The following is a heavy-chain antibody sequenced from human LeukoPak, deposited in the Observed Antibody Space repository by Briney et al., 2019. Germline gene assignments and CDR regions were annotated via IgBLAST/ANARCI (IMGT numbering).Heavy chain of an antibody. CDR1: GLTFGDYA. V-gene: IGHV3-49*04. J-gene: IGHJ4*02. Sequence: PGGSLSLSCTASGLTFGDYAVSWVRQARGKGLEWVGFIGSKAYGGTREYAASVKGRFTISRYDSKSIAYLQMNSMKTEDTAVYYCSNSGYDYSHASLDYFDDWGQGTLVTVSS. CDR2: IGSKAYGGTR. D-gene: IGHD5-12*01. CDR3: SNSGYDYSHASLDYFDD.